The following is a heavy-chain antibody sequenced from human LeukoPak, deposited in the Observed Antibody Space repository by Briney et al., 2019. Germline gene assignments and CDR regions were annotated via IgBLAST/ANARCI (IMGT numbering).Heavy chain of an antibody. Sequence: GSLRLSCAASGFTFSYYYMSWVRQAPGKGLEWVSAISGSGDNTFYADSVKGRFTISRDNSRNTLYLHMNSLRADDTAIYYCAKDRTTMTNYFDYWGQGTLVTVSS. CDR1: GFTFSYYY. V-gene: IGHV3-23*01. CDR2: ISGSGDNT. J-gene: IGHJ4*02. D-gene: IGHD3-22*01. CDR3: AKDRTTMTNYFDY.